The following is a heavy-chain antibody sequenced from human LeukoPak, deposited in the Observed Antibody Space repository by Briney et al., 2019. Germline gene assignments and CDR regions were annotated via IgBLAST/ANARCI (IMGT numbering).Heavy chain of an antibody. CDR1: DDSISDYY. Sequence: SETLSLTCTVSDDSISDYYRGWIRQPPGKGLEWIGYFHNSGTSTYSPSLKSRVTISADTSKNQFSLKLNSLTTADTAVYYCTRGAGWLIDYWGQGILVTVSS. D-gene: IGHD3-16*01. CDR3: TRGAGWLIDY. V-gene: IGHV4-59*01. CDR2: FHNSGTS. J-gene: IGHJ4*02.